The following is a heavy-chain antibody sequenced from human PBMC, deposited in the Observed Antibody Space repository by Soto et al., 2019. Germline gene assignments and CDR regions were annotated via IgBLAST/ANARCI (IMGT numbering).Heavy chain of an antibody. CDR2: IDYRWST. J-gene: IGHJ6*02. V-gene: IGHV4-59*08. CDR1: GGSISGYY. CDR3: ARQQLLPFFYALDV. Sequence: QVQLQESGPGLVKPSDTLSLTCTASGGSISGYYWSWIRQPPGKGLEYIGYIDYRWSTNYNPALKSRFTMSVDTSRYQFSLKVTSVTAADTAVYYCARQQLLPFFYALDVWGQGTTVTVSS. D-gene: IGHD2-15*01.